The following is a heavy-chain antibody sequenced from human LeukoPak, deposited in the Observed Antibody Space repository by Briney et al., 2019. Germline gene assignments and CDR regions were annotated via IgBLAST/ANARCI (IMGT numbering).Heavy chain of an antibody. Sequence: ASVKVSCKASGYTFTGYYMHWVRQAPGQGLEWMGWINPNSGGTNYSQKFQGRVTMTRDTSISTAYMELSRLRSDDTAVYYCARDNSVGDIAWWFDPWGQGTLVTVSS. V-gene: IGHV1-2*02. D-gene: IGHD3-16*02. CDR3: ARDNSVGDIAWWFDP. CDR2: INPNSGGT. J-gene: IGHJ5*02. CDR1: GYTFTGYY.